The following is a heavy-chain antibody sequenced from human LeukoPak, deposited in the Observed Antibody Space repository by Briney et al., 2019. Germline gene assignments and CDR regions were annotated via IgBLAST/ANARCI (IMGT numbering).Heavy chain of an antibody. V-gene: IGHV1-46*01. CDR2: INPSGGST. CDR3: ARSVSGYDILTGYERGRDAFDI. J-gene: IGHJ3*02. Sequence: ASVKVSCKASGYTFTSYYMHWVRQAPGQGLEWMGIINPSGGSTSYAQKFQGRVTMTRDMSTSTVYMELSSLRSEDTAVYYCARSVSGYDILTGYERGRDAFDIWGQGTMVTVSS. CDR1: GYTFTSYY. D-gene: IGHD3-9*01.